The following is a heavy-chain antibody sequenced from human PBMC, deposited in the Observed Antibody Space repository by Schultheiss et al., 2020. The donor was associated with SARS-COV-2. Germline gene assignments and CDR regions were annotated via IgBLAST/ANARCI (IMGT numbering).Heavy chain of an antibody. CDR1: GFTFRNYW. CDR2: ISHSGST. D-gene: IGHD7-27*01. Sequence: GSLRLSCAASGFTFRNYWMDWVRQAPGKGLEWIGEISHSGSTNYNPSLKSRVTISVDKSKNQFSLNLRSVTAADTAVYYCARLNWGAYYMDVWGKGTTVTVSS. CDR3: ARLNWGAYYMDV. J-gene: IGHJ6*03. V-gene: IGHV4-4*02.